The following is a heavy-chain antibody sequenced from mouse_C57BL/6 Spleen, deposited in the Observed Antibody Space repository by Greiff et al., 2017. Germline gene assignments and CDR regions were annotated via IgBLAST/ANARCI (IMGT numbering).Heavy chain of an antibody. CDR1: GYTFTSYW. CDR3: ARGAYYGNDDEARDY. V-gene: IGHV1-52*01. Sequence: QVQLQQPGAELVRPGSSVKLSCKASGYTFTSYWMHWVKQRPIQGLEWIGNIDPSDSETHYTQKFKDQATLSVNETSSTAYMQLSSVTTEDTAVYYCARGAYYGNDDEARDYWGQGTSVTVSS. D-gene: IGHD2-1*01. CDR2: IDPSDSET. J-gene: IGHJ4*01.